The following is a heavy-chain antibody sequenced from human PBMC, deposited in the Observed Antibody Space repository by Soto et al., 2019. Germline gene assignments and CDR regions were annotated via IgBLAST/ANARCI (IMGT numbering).Heavy chain of an antibody. V-gene: IGHV1-18*01. CDR2: ISAYNGDT. CDR1: GYTLTSYG. J-gene: IGHJ6*02. CDR3: ATTFGYSCYYYGMDV. D-gene: IGHD3-10*02. Sequence: QVQLVQSGAEVTKPGASVKVSCKASGYTLTSYGISWVRQAPGQGLEWMGWISAYNGDTNYAQSLQGRVTMTTDTSTTTAYMALRSLRSDDTAVYYCATTFGYSCYYYGMDVWGQGTTVTGSS.